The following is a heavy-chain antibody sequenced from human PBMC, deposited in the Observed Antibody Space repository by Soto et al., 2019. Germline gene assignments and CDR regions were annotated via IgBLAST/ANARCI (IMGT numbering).Heavy chain of an antibody. D-gene: IGHD5-18*01. J-gene: IGHJ4*02. CDR1: GFTFSSYA. Sequence: EVQLLESGGGLVQPGGSLRLSCAASGFTFSSYAMSWVRQAPGKGLEWVSAISGSGGSTYYADSVKGRFTSSRDNSKNTLYLQMNSLRAADTAVYYCAKESRGYSYGYGYWGQGTLVTVSS. CDR3: AKESRGYSYGYGY. CDR2: ISGSGGST. V-gene: IGHV3-23*01.